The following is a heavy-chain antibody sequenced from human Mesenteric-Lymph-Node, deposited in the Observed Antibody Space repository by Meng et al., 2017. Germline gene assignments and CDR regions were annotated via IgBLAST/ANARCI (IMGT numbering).Heavy chain of an antibody. D-gene: IGHD2-21*02. Sequence: ASVKVSCKASGYTFTSYGISWVRQAPGQGLEWMGWISAYNGNTNYAQKPQGRVTMTTDTSTSTAYMELRSLRSDDTAVYYCARVSPEKYCGGDCYSSYFQHWGQGTLVTVSS. J-gene: IGHJ1*01. V-gene: IGHV1-18*01. CDR2: ISAYNGNT. CDR3: ARVSPEKYCGGDCYSSYFQH. CDR1: GYTFTSYG.